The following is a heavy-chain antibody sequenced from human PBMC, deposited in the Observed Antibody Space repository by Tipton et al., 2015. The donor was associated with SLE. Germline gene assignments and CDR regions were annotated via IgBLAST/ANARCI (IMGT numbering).Heavy chain of an antibody. V-gene: IGHV1-18*01. CDR1: GYSFTNYD. CDR2: INVFNGDT. CDR3: AREVNVVSDSDAFDI. J-gene: IGHJ3*02. Sequence: QLVQSGAAVEKPGASVKVSCKASGYSFTNYDINWMRQAPGQGPEWMGWINVFNGDTKYAQKYQDRVTMTADTSTTTAYMELRSLRSDDTAVYYCAREVNVVSDSDAFDIWGQGTVVTVS. D-gene: IGHD2-21*01.